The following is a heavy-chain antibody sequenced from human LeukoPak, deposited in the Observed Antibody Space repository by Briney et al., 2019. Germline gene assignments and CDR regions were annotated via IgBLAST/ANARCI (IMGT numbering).Heavy chain of an antibody. CDR1: GESMIGHY. V-gene: IGHV4-34*01. CDR3: ARATASGSGRAYDH. D-gene: IGHD3-10*01. CDR2: IHHSGGT. J-gene: IGHJ4*02. Sequence: SETLSLTCAVYGESMIGHYWTWIRQPPGKRLEWIGEIHHSGGTNSNPSLKNRLTMSIDMSKNQFSLKLKSVTAADAAVYYCARATASGSGRAYDHWAQGNLVPVSS.